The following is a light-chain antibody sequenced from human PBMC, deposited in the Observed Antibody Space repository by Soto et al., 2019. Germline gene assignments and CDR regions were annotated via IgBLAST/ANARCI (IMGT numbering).Light chain of an antibody. J-gene: IGKJ1*01. Sequence: DIQMTQSPSSLSASVGDRVTITCRASQRISRYFNWYQQKPGKAPKILIYAVSNLQSGVPSRFSGSGSRTDFNLTISSLQAEDFATYYCQQSYSAPRTFGQGTKVEIK. CDR3: QQSYSAPRT. V-gene: IGKV1-39*01. CDR1: QRISRY. CDR2: AVS.